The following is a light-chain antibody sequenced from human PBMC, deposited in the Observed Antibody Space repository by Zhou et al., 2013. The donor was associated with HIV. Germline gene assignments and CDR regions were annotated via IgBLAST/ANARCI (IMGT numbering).Light chain of an antibody. CDR3: QQSYNTPWT. J-gene: IGKJ1*01. CDR1: QDIRNS. V-gene: IGKV1-33*01. Sequence: DIQMTQSPSSLSASVGDRVTITCQASQDIRNSLNWYQQKPGKAPKLLIYDASNLETGVPSRFSGSGSGTDFTLTISSLQPEDFATYYCQQSYNTPWTFGQGTKVEIK. CDR2: DAS.